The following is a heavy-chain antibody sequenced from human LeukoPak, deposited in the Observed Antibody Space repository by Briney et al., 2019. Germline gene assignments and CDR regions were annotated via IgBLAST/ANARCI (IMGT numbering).Heavy chain of an antibody. CDR1: GFTFSGFA. CDR2: IGSDYKT. CDR3: AKGQDY. V-gene: IGHV3-23*01. J-gene: IGHJ4*02. Sequence: GGSLRLSCAASGFTFSGFAMTWVRQAPGKGLEWVSSIGSDYKTHYSESVKGRFTVSRDNSKNTLYLQLNSLRADDTAVYYCAKGQDYWGQGTLVTVSS.